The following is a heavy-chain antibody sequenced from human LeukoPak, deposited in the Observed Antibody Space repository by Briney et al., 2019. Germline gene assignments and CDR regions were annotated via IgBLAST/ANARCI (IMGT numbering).Heavy chain of an antibody. D-gene: IGHD5-18*01. Sequence: ASVKVSCKASGGTFSSYAISWVRQAPGQGLEWMGGIIPIFGTANYAQKFQGRVTITADESTSTAYMELSSLRSEDTAVYYCARSRYSYGYRWDAFDIWGQGTMVTVSS. CDR3: ARSRYSYGYRWDAFDI. V-gene: IGHV1-69*13. CDR1: GGTFSSYA. CDR2: IIPIFGTA. J-gene: IGHJ3*02.